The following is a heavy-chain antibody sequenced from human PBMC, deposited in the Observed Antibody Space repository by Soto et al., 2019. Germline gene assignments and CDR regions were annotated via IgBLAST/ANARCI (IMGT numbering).Heavy chain of an antibody. D-gene: IGHD3-3*01. CDR1: GFTFSTYS. J-gene: IGHJ4*02. CDR3: ERKGVDFDY. Sequence: QSGGSXRLSCAASGFTFSTYSISWSRQAPGKGLEWISYISTTSSSIYYADSVKGRFTISRDNAKNSLFLQMNSLRDEETAVYYCERKGVDFDYWGQGALVTGSS. CDR2: ISTTSSSI. V-gene: IGHV3-48*02.